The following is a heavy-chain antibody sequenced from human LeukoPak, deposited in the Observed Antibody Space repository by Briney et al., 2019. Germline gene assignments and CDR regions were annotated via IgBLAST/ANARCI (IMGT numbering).Heavy chain of an antibody. V-gene: IGHV1-2*02. D-gene: IGHD2-2*02. J-gene: IGHJ4*02. CDR1: GYTFTGYY. CDR3: ARAPNVYLVPAAIGILDY. Sequence: ASVKVSCKASGYTFTGYYMHWVRQAPGQGLEWMGWINPNSGGTNYAQKFQGRVTMTRDTSISTAYMELSRLRSDDTAVYYCARAPNVYLVPAAIGILDYWGQGTLVTVSS. CDR2: INPNSGGT.